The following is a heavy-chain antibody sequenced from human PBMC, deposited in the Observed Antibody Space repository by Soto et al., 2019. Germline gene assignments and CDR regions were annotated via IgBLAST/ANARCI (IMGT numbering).Heavy chain of an antibody. CDR1: GYAFSAYY. CDR3: ARRHGARSNVFRSAFPLDF. V-gene: IGHV1-2*02. Sequence: QVQLVQAGAEVKRPGASVKVSCQASGYAFSAYYIHWVRQAPGQGLEWMGWVNPHTGDSKYTEIFKGRVTLTSDTSTNTSYMDLTSLTSADTAVYYCARRHGARSNVFRSAFPLDFWGPGTLVAVSS. J-gene: IGHJ4*01. CDR2: VNPHTGDS. D-gene: IGHD3-3*01.